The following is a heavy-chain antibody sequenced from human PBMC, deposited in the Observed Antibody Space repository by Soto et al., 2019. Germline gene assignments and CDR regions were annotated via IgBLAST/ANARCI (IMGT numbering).Heavy chain of an antibody. V-gene: IGHV4-4*02. CDR2: IYHSGST. Sequence: QVQLQESGPGLVKPSGTLSLTCAVSGGSISSNNWWSWVRQPPGKALEWIGEIYHSGSTNYDPSLTRRGTMSVDKSKNHFSLKLSSVTAADTAVYYCASYPADRSDYRLAYWGQGTLVTVSS. J-gene: IGHJ4*02. CDR1: GGSISSNNW. CDR3: ASYPADRSDYRLAY. D-gene: IGHD3-22*01.